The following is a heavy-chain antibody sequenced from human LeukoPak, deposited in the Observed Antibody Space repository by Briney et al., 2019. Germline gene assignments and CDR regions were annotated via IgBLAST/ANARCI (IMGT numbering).Heavy chain of an antibody. Sequence: ASVKVSCKASGGTFSSYAISWGREAPGQGLEWRGRIIPILGIANYAQKFQGRVTITADKSTSTAYMELSSLRSEDTAVYYCAREPYGSGSYYFDYWGQGTLVTVSS. V-gene: IGHV1-69*04. CDR2: IIPILGIA. D-gene: IGHD3-10*01. CDR3: AREPYGSGSYYFDY. CDR1: GGTFSSYA. J-gene: IGHJ4*02.